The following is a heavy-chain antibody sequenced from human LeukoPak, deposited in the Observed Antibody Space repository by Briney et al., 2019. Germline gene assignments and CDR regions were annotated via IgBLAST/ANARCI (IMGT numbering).Heavy chain of an antibody. CDR3: ARSFTNYDILTGYSD. J-gene: IGHJ4*02. CDR2: ISSSSSYI. CDR1: GFTFSSYS. V-gene: IGHV3-21*01. Sequence: GGSLRLSCAASGFTFSSYSMNWVRQAPGKGLEWVSSISSSSSYIYYADSVKGRFTISRDNAKNSLYLQMNSLRAEDTAVYYCARSFTNYDILTGYSDWGQGTLVTVSS. D-gene: IGHD3-9*01.